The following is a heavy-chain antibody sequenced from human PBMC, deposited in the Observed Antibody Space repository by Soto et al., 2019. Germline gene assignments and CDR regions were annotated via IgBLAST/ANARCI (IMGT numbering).Heavy chain of an antibody. Sequence: QVQLVQSGAEVKKPGASVKVSCKVSGYSFITYGVSWVRQAPGQGLDWIGWISTYNGNTKYAERLQGRVTMTTDTTTSTAYMELRSLRSDGTAVYYCARGQTDYHNNRRNYFLDYWGQGTLVTFS. D-gene: IGHD3-3*01. CDR3: ARGQTDYHNNRRNYFLDY. J-gene: IGHJ4*02. V-gene: IGHV1-18*01. CDR2: ISTYNGNT. CDR1: GYSFITYG.